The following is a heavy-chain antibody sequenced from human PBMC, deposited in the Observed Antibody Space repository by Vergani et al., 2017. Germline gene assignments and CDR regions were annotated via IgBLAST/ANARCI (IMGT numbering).Heavy chain of an antibody. CDR3: AREIVYYYDSSGYFDY. Sequence: EVQLVESGGGLVQPGGSLRLSCAASGFTFSSYWMHWVRQAPGKGLEWVSRINSDGSSTSYADSVKGRFTISRDNAKNTLYLQMNSLRAEDTAVYYCAREIVYYYDSSGYFDYWGQGTLVTVSS. J-gene: IGHJ4*02. V-gene: IGHV3-74*01. CDR2: INSDGSST. CDR1: GFTFSSYW. D-gene: IGHD3-22*01.